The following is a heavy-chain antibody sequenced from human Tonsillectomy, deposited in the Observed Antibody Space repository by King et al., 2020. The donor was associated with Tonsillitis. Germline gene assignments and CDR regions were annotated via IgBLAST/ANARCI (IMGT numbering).Heavy chain of an antibody. CDR3: AKAREMASVRYYFEY. V-gene: IGHV3-30*18. J-gene: IGHJ4*02. D-gene: IGHD5-24*01. Sequence: VQLVQSGGGVVQPGTSLRLSCAASGFTFSNYAMHWVRQAPGKGLEWVAVISSDGSERFYADSFQGRFTISRDNSKNTLYVQMTSLRTEDSALYYCAKAREMASVRYYFEYWGQGTLVTVSS. CDR2: ISSDGSER. CDR1: GFTFSNYA.